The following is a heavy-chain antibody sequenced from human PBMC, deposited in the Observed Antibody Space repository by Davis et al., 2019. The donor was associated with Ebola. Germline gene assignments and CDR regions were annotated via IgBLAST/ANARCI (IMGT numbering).Heavy chain of an antibody. J-gene: IGHJ6*02. D-gene: IGHD2-2*01. V-gene: IGHV1-46*01. CDR1: GYTFTSYY. CDR2: INPSGGST. Sequence: AASVKVSCKASGYTFTSYYMHWVRQAPGQGLEWMGIINPSGGSTSYAQKFQGRVTMTRDTSTSTVYMELSSLRSEDTAVYYCARASAGVYQYYYGMDVWGQGTTVTVSS. CDR3: ARASAGVYQYYYGMDV.